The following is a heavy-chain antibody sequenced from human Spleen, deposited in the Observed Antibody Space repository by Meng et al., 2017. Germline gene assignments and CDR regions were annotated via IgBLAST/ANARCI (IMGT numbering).Heavy chain of an antibody. V-gene: IGHV5-51*01. CDR3: ARRTSAEAAGLD. CDR2: IYPGDSDT. CDR1: GYSFTSYW. J-gene: IGHJ4*02. Sequence: KVSCKGSGYSFTSYWIGWVRQMPGKGLEWMGIIYPGDSDTRYSPSFQGQVTISANKSISTAYLQRSSLKASDTAMYYCARRTSAEAAGLDWGQGTLVTVSS. D-gene: IGHD6-13*01.